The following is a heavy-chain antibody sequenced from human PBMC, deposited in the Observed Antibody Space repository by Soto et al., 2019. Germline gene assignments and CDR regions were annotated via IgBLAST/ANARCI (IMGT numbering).Heavy chain of an antibody. D-gene: IGHD3-10*01. V-gene: IGHV1-46*01. CDR1: GYTFTSYY. CDR2: INPSGGST. CDR3: ASNYLYYYGSGNTNYYGMDV. J-gene: IGHJ6*02. Sequence: ASVKVSCRASGYTFTSYYMHWVRQAPGQGLEWMGIINPSGGSTSYAQKFQGRVTMTRDTSTSTVYMELRSLRSDDTAVYYCASNYLYYYGSGNTNYYGMDVWGQGTTVTV.